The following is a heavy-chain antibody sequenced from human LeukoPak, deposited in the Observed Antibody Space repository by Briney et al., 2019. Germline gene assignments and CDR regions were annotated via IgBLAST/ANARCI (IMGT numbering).Heavy chain of an antibody. CDR1: GFTFSSYW. J-gene: IGHJ4*02. D-gene: IGHD2-8*01. CDR3: AKNGHYLDS. CDR2: IKEDGSDK. V-gene: IGHV3-7*01. Sequence: GGSLRLSCAASGFTFSSYWMSWVRQAPGKGLEWVADIKEDGSDKYYVDSVKGRLTISRDNAKNSLYLQMNSLRAEDTAVYYCAKNGHYLDSWGQGTLVTVSS.